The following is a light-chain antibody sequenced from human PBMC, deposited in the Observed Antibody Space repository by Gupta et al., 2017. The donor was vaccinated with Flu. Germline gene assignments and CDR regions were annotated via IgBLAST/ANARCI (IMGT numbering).Light chain of an antibody. CDR1: SGEVGAYYL. V-gene: IGLV2-23*02. CDR2: EVD. J-gene: IGLJ3*02. CDR3: CSYAPRGYAVDWV. Sequence: ISCTGTSGEVGAYYLVSWYQQHPGRPPKVVMYEVDQRPSGGASRVSGSKSAATAFLAISGLQPDDEALYFCCSYAPRGYAVDWVFGGGTHVTVL.